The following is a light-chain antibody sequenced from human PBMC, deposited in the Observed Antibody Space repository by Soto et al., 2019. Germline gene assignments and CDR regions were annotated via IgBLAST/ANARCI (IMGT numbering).Light chain of an antibody. CDR3: QVWDRSSDHRV. V-gene: IGLV3-21*02. CDR2: DDS. CDR1: NIESKR. Sequence: SYELTQPPSVSEAPGQTARITCGGNNIESKRVHWYQQKPGQAPVLVVYDDSDRPSGIPERFSGSNSGNTATLTISSVEAGDEADYYCQVWDRSSDHRVFGTGTKVTVL. J-gene: IGLJ1*01.